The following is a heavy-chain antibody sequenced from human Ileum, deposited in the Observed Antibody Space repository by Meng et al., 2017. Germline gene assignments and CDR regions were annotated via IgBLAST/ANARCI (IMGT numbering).Heavy chain of an antibody. J-gene: IGHJ4*02. Sequence: VTSQEAAPGLVTTSSTLSPICTVSGGSVSTSDYQWGWIRQPPGKGLEWIGYAGTNYTPSLKSRVTISVDTSKRQFSLKLTSVTAADTAVYYCARDHWGSLDYWGQGILVTVSS. V-gene: IGHV4-61*08. CDR2: AGT. D-gene: IGHD7-27*01. CDR3: ARDHWGSLDY. CDR1: GGSVSTSDYQ.